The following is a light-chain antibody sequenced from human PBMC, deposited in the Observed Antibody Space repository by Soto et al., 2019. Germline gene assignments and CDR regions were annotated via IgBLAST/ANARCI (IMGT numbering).Light chain of an antibody. Sequence: QSALTQPRSVSGSPGQSVTISCTGTSSDVGGYNYVSWYQQHPGKAPKLMIYDVSKRPSGVPDRFSGSKSGNTASLTISGLQAEDEADYCCCSYAGSYRGYVFGTGTKLT. CDR2: DVS. CDR1: SSDVGGYNY. J-gene: IGLJ1*01. CDR3: CSYAGSYRGYV. V-gene: IGLV2-11*01.